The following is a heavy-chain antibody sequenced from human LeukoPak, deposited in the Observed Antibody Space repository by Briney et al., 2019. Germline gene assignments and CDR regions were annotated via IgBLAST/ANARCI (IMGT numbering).Heavy chain of an antibody. V-gene: IGHV4-59*01. CDR3: ARLRRSWFDP. Sequence: SETLSLTCTVSGGSISSYYWSWIRQPPGKGLEWIGYIYYSGSTNYNPSLKSRVTISVDTSENQFSLKLSSVTAADTAVYYCARLRRSWFDPWGQGTLVTVSS. CDR2: IYYSGST. J-gene: IGHJ5*02. CDR1: GGSISSYY. D-gene: IGHD3-16*01.